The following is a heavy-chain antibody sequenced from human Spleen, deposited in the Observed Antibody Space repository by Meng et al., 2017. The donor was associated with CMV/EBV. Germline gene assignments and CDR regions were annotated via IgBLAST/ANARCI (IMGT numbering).Heavy chain of an antibody. J-gene: IGHJ3*02. Sequence: SVKVSCKASGYPFTSYGITWVRQAPGQGLEWMGGIIPIFGTANYAQKFQGRVTITTDESTSTAYMELSSLRSEDTAVYYCARSGFLRLDAFDIWGQGTMVTVSS. CDR1: GYPFTSYG. V-gene: IGHV1-69*05. CDR3: ARSGFLRLDAFDI. CDR2: IIPIFGTA. D-gene: IGHD3-10*01.